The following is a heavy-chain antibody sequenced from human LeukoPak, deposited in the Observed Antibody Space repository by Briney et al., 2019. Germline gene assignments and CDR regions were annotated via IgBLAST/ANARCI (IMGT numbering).Heavy chain of an antibody. CDR1: GGSFSGYY. J-gene: IGHJ6*03. CDR2: INHSGST. V-gene: IGHV4-34*01. Sequence: SSETLSLTCAVYGGSFSGYYWSWIRQPPGKGLEWIGEINHSGSTNYNPSLKSRVTISVDTSKNQFSLKLSSVTAADTAVYYCARDRQAAAAGYYYYMDVWGKGTTVTISS. D-gene: IGHD6-13*01. CDR3: ARDRQAAAAGYYYYMDV.